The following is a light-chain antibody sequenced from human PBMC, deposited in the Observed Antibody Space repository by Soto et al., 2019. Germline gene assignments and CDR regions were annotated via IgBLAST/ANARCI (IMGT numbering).Light chain of an antibody. Sequence: DIQMTQSPSSLSASVGDRVTITCRASQTVSNYLNWYQVKPGKGPKLLIYSTSTLQSGVSSSFSGSGSGPDFTLTSRSLQPEDSATYYRQQSFVSPRTFGQGTKVEI. CDR3: QQSFVSPRT. V-gene: IGKV1-39*01. CDR2: STS. CDR1: QTVSNY. J-gene: IGKJ1*01.